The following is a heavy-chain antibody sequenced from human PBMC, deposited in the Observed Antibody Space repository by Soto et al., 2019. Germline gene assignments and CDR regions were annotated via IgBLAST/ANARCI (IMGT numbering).Heavy chain of an antibody. J-gene: IGHJ4*02. V-gene: IGHV1-2*02. CDR3: AKVISTIGSKQWLAQTKHQALDY. CDR1: GGTFSSYA. Sequence: QVQLVQSGAEVKKPGSSVKVSCKASGGTFSSYAISWVRQAPGQGLEWMGWMNPNTGGANYAQKFQGKVIMTTDTSISTAYLELRSLTSDDTAVYYCAKVISTIGSKQWLAQTKHQALDYWGQGTLVTVSS. CDR2: MNPNTGGA. D-gene: IGHD6-19*01.